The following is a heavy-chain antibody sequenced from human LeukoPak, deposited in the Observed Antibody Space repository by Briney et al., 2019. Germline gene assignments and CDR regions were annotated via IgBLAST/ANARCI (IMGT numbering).Heavy chain of an antibody. CDR3: AKQLGYCSDGSCYFPY. CDR1: GFTFSSSA. D-gene: IGHD2-15*01. V-gene: IGHV3-23*01. J-gene: IGHJ4*02. Sequence: GGSLRLSCAASGFTFSSSAMSWVRQAPGKGLEWVSAISNNGGYTYYADSVQGRFTVSRDNSKSTLCLQMNSLRAEDTAVYYCAKQLGYCSDGSCYFPYWGQGTLVTASS. CDR2: ISNNGGYT.